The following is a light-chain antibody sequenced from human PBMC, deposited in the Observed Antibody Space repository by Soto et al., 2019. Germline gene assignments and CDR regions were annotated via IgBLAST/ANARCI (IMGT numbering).Light chain of an antibody. CDR1: QSVSSN. Sequence: EIVMTQSPATLSVSPGERATLSCRASQSVSSNLAWYQQKPGQAPRLLIYGASTRATGIPARFSGSGSGTEFTLTISSLQSEDFAVYYCHQYDNAPQTYGQGTKVDIK. J-gene: IGKJ2*01. CDR3: HQYDNAPQT. CDR2: GAS. V-gene: IGKV3-15*01.